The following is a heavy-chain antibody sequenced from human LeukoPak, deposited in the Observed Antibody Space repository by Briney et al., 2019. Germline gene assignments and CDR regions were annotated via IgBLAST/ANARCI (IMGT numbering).Heavy chain of an antibody. D-gene: IGHD6-19*01. CDR3: VRRGDASSGWGDHDY. V-gene: IGHV3-23*01. J-gene: IGHJ4*02. CDR2: IGGSGDKT. CDR1: GFTFNRNA. Sequence: GSLRLSRAASGFTFNRNAISWVRQAPGKGLEWVSTIGGSGDKTFYADSVKGRFTISRDNSKNMLHLQMSSLTGEDTALYYCVRRGDASSGWGDHDYWGQGALVTVSS.